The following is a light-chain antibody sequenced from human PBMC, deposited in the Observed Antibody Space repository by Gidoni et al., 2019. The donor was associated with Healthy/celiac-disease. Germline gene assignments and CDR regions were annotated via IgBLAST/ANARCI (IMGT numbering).Light chain of an antibody. CDR2: GKN. Sequence: SSELTQDPAVSVALGQTVRITCQGDSLRSYYASCYQQKPGQAPVLVIYGKNNRPSGIPDRFSGSISGNTASLTITWAQAEDEADYYCNSRDSSGNPWVFGGGTKLTV. V-gene: IGLV3-19*01. J-gene: IGLJ3*02. CDR3: NSRDSSGNPWV. CDR1: SLRSYY.